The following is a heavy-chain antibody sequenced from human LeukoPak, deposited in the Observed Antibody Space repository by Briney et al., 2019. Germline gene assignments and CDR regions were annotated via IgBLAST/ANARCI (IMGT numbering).Heavy chain of an antibody. CDR3: GRLTN. V-gene: IGHV3-53*01. CDR2: ISSGDNT. D-gene: IGHD1-1*01. CDR1: GXTVSTSY. J-gene: IGHJ4*02. Sequence: PGGSLRLSCAASGXTVSTSYMSWVRQAPGQGLEWVSVISSGDNTYYADSVKGRFTISRDNSKNTVYLQMNSLRAEDTAVYYCGRLTNWGQGIVVTVSS.